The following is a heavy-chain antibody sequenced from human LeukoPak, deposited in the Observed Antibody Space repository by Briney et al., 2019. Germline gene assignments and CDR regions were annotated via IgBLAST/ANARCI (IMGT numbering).Heavy chain of an antibody. CDR2: IIPIFGTA. J-gene: IGHJ5*02. Sequence: ASVKVSCKASGGTFSSYAISWVRQAPGQGLEWMGGIIPIFGTANYAQKFQGRVTITADESTSTAYMELSSLRSEDTAVYYCARDRGPLLGEVWFDPWGQGTLVTVSS. CDR1: GGTFSSYA. D-gene: IGHD3-10*01. V-gene: IGHV1-69*13. CDR3: ARDRGPLLGEVWFDP.